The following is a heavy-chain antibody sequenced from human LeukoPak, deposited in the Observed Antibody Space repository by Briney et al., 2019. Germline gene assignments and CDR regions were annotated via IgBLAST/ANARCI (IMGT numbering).Heavy chain of an antibody. V-gene: IGHV3-23*01. J-gene: IGHJ2*01. Sequence: QSGGSLRLSCAASGFTFSSYAMPWVRQAPGKGVEWVSAISGSGGSTYYADSVKGRFTISRDNSKNTLYLQMNSLRAEDTAVYYCAKGGLVVAWYFDLWGRGTLVTVSS. CDR2: ISGSGGST. D-gene: IGHD3-22*01. CDR1: GFTFSSYA. CDR3: AKGGLVVAWYFDL.